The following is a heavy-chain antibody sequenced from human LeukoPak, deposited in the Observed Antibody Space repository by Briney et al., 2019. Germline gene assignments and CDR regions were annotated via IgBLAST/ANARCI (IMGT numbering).Heavy chain of an antibody. D-gene: IGHD6-19*01. J-gene: IGHJ3*02. CDR2: INGDGSTT. CDR1: GFTFSSYW. V-gene: IGHV3-74*01. Sequence: GASLRLSCAASGFTFSSYWMHWVRQAPGKGLVWVSRINGDGSTTTYAGSVKGRFTISRDNAKNTLYLQMNSLRAEDTAVYYCARAVAGTNALDIWGQGTLVTVSS. CDR3: ARAVAGTNALDI.